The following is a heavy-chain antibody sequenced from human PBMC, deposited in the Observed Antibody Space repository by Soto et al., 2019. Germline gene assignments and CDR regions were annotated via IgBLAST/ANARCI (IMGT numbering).Heavy chain of an antibody. CDR3: ARSGYSYGPNPLLY. CDR2: IYYTGST. Sequence: QVQLQESGPGLGKPSQTVSLTCTVYGGSINSGGYYWSWIRQHPEKGLEWIGYIYYTGSTYYNPSLKSRVTISVDTSKNQFSLKLSSVTAADTAVYYCARSGYSYGPNPLLYWGQGTLVTVSS. CDR1: GGSINSGGYY. J-gene: IGHJ4*02. D-gene: IGHD5-18*01. V-gene: IGHV4-31*03.